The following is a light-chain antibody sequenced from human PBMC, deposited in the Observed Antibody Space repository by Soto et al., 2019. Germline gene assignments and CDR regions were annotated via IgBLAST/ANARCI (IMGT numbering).Light chain of an antibody. J-gene: IGKJ3*01. V-gene: IGKV1-33*01. Sequence: DIQMTQSPSSLSASVGDRVTITCQASQDITSYLNWYQHKPGKAPKLLIYDASILEAEVPPRFSGSGSGTDFTFSISSLQSEDVATYYCQYCGYLPIFGPGTTVDFK. CDR1: QDITSY. CDR3: QYCGYLPI. CDR2: DAS.